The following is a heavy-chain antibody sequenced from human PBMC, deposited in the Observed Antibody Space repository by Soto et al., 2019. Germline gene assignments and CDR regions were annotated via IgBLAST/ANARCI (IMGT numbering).Heavy chain of an antibody. V-gene: IGHV4-4*09. CDR1: GGSIRSFC. CDR3: ARVGSKSFYYATDV. J-gene: IGHJ6*02. Sequence: LTLTYAVSGGSIRSFCWTWIRQPPGQGLEWIGYICTGGTTKYNPSLKSRVTMSVGTSKTQFSLKLTSVTAADTAVYYCARVGSKSFYYATDVWGQGTTVTVSS. D-gene: IGHD4-4*01. CDR2: ICTGGTT.